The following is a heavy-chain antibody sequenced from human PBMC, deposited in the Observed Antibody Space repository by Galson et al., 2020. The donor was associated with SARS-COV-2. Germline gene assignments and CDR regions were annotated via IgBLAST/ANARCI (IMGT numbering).Heavy chain of an antibody. CDR1: GGSISITSCY. D-gene: IGHD1-26*01. CDR3: AGPAIVGAIHGWIGP. V-gene: IGHV4-39*01. CDR2: IYYSGNT. J-gene: IGHJ5*02. Sequence: ETSETLSLTCTVSGGSISITSCYWGWIRQPPGKGLEWIGSIYYSGNTYYNPSLKTRVTISVDTSKNQFSLKLSSVTAADTAIYYCAGPAIVGAIHGWIGPWGPGTLVAVSS.